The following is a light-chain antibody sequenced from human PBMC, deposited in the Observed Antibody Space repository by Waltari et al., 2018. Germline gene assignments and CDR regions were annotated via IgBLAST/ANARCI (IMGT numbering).Light chain of an antibody. J-gene: IGKJ1*01. CDR2: DAS. V-gene: IGKV3-11*01. CDR1: QSVSSY. CDR3: QQRSNWWT. Sequence: EIVLTQSPATLSLSPGERATLSCRSSQSVSSYLAWYQQKPGQAPRLLSYDASNRATGIPARFSGRGSGTDFTLTISSLEPEDFAVYYCQQRSNWWTFGQGTKVEIK.